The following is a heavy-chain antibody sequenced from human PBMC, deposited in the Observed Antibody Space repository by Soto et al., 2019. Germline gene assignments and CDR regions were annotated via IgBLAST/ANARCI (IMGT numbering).Heavy chain of an antibody. Sequence: SGTLALTCRVSGGSICGHYYWSWIRQSPEKGLEWIGYTYYSGSSYSNPALQSRLSMSLDTSKNQLSLKLRSVTAADTAVYYCARAGAWWLGSFDAWGEVALVTVCS. CDR2: TYYSGSS. D-gene: IGHD2-8*02. J-gene: IGHJ5*02. CDR3: ARAGAWWLGSFDA. V-gene: IGHV4-30-4*08. CDR1: GGSICGHYY.